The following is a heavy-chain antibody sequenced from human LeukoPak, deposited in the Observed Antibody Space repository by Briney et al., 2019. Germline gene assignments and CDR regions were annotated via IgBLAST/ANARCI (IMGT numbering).Heavy chain of an antibody. Sequence: PGGSLRLSCAASGFTFSDYYMSWIRQAPGKGLEWVSYISSSGNTKYYADSVKGRFTISRDNAKNSLYLHMNSLRAEDTAVYYCARDYGGSSPFDYWGQGTLVTVSS. CDR2: ISSSGNTK. D-gene: IGHD4-23*01. V-gene: IGHV3-11*04. CDR1: GFTFSDYY. CDR3: ARDYGGSSPFDY. J-gene: IGHJ4*02.